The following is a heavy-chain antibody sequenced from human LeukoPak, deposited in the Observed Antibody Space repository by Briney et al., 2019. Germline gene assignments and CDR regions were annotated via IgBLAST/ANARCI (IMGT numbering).Heavy chain of an antibody. CDR3: VKPGLGYFDSYYFDY. J-gene: IGHJ4*02. D-gene: IGHD3-9*01. V-gene: IGHV3-64D*06. Sequence: GFLRLSCSASGFTFSSYAMHWVRQAPGKGLEYVSAISSNGGSTYYADSVKGRFTISRDNSKNTLYLQMSSLRAEDTAVYYCVKPGLGYFDSYYFDYWGQGTLVTVSS. CDR1: GFTFSSYA. CDR2: ISSNGGST.